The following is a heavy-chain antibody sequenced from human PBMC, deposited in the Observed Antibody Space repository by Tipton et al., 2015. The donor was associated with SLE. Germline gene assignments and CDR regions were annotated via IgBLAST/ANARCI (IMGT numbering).Heavy chain of an antibody. D-gene: IGHD6-25*01. J-gene: IGHJ4*02. V-gene: IGHV4-39*07. CDR2: VYFGGSI. Sequence: TLSLTCTVSGGSISSSSYYWGWMRQPAGKGLGWIGRVYFGGSINYNPSLQRRVTISVDTSKNQFSLKLCSVTAAGTAAYYCARSAGYGSGWAHFGYWGQGTLVTVSS. CDR3: ARSAGYGSGWAHFGY. CDR1: GGSISSSSYY.